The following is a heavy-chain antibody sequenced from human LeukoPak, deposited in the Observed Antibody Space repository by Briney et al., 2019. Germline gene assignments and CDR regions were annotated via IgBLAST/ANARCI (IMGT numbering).Heavy chain of an antibody. CDR2: IYPGDSDT. Sequence: GESLKISCKGSGYSFTSYWIGWVRQMPGKGLEWMGIIYPGDSDTRYSPSFQGQVTISADKSISTAYLQWSSLKASDTAMYYCARYRETTYYYDSSGYYYFDYWGQGTLVTVSS. CDR1: GYSFTSYW. V-gene: IGHV5-51*01. CDR3: ARYRETTYYYDSSGYYYFDY. D-gene: IGHD3-22*01. J-gene: IGHJ4*02.